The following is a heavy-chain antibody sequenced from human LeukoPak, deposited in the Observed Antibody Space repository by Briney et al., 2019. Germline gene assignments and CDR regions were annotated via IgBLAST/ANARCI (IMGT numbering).Heavy chain of an antibody. V-gene: IGHV4-39*02. D-gene: IGHD3-10*01. CDR2: IYYSGST. CDR1: GGSISSSSYY. Sequence: SETLSLTCTVSGGSISSSSYYWGWIRQPPGKGLEWIGSIYYSGSTYYNPSLKSRVTISVDTSKNQFSLKLSSVTAADTAVYYCAREIELKWFGESDSWGQGTLVTVSS. J-gene: IGHJ4*02. CDR3: AREIELKWFGESDS.